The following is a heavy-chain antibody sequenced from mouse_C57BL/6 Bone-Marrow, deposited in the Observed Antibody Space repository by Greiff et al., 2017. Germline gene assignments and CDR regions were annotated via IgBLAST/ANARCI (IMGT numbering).Heavy chain of an antibody. J-gene: IGHJ1*03. CDR1: GYTFTSYW. V-gene: IGHV1-59*01. CDR2: IDPSDSYT. Sequence: VQLRQPGAELVRPGTSVKLSCKASGYTFTSYWMHWVKQRPGQGLEWIGVIDPSDSYTNYNQKFKGKATLTVDTSSSTAYMQLSSLTSEDSAVYYCASSAYYYGSSKGYFDVWGTGTTVTVSS. CDR3: ASSAYYYGSSKGYFDV. D-gene: IGHD1-1*01.